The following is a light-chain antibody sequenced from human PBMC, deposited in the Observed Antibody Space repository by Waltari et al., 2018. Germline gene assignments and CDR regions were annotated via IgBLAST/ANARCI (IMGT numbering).Light chain of an antibody. CDR3: QTGGHGTWV. CDR1: SGHSSNI. V-gene: IGLV4-69*01. CDR2: VNSDGSH. J-gene: IGLJ3*02. Sequence: QLVLTQSPSASASLGASVKLNCTLSSGHSSNIIAWLQQQPKKGPRFLMKVNSDGSHRKGDEIPDRFSGSSSGAERYLTISSLQSEDEADYYCQTGGHGTWVFGGGTKLTVL.